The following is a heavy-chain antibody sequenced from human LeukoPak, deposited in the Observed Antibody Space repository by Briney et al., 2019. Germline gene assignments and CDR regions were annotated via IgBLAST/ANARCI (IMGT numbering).Heavy chain of an antibody. D-gene: IGHD5-24*01. V-gene: IGHV3-74*01. Sequence: GGSLRLSCAASGFTFSSSWMHWVRQAPGKGLVWVSRINSDGSSTHYVDSVKGRFTISRDSAKNTLYLQMNSLRPEDTAVYYCATFRGTATTAFYFDSWSQGTLVTVSS. CDR1: GFTFSSSW. CDR2: INSDGSST. J-gene: IGHJ4*02. CDR3: ATFRGTATTAFYFDS.